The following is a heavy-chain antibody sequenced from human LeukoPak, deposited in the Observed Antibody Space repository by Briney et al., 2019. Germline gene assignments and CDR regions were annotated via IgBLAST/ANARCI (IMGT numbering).Heavy chain of an antibody. D-gene: IGHD4-11*01. CDR3: AREGMTTGKNPDY. V-gene: IGHV1-18*04. CDR1: GYTFTDYY. CDR2: ISAYNGNT. Sequence: ASVKVSCKASGYTFTDYYMHWVRQAPGQGLEWMGWISAYNGNTNYAQKLQGRVTMTTDTSMSTAYMELRSLRSDDTAVYYCAREGMTTGKNPDYWGQGTLVTVSS. J-gene: IGHJ4*02.